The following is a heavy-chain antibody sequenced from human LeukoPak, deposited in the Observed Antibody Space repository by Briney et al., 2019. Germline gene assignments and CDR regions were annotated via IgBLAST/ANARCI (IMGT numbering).Heavy chain of an antibody. D-gene: IGHD1-20*01. CDR3: SSTTRGITSSYDYHMDV. Sequence: PGGSLRLSCVVSGFTFSSYWLSWVRQAPGKGLEWVANINQVGSEKYYVDSVKGRLTISRDNARNSLYLQMDTLRVEDTAVYSASSTTRGITSSYDYHMDVWGRGTTVTVSS. CDR1: GFTFSSYW. J-gene: IGHJ6*03. CDR2: INQVGSEK. V-gene: IGHV3-7*01.